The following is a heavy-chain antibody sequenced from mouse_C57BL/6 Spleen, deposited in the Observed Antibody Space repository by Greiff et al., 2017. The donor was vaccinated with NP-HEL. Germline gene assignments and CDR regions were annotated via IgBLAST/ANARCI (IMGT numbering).Heavy chain of an antibody. J-gene: IGHJ1*03. D-gene: IGHD1-1*01. V-gene: IGHV1-66*01. CDR1: GYSFTSYY. CDR3: ARDYYGSSGYFDV. Sequence: QVQLQQSGPELVKPGASVKISCKASGYSFTSYYIHWVKQRPGQGLEWIGWIYPGSGNTKYNEKFKGKATLTADTSSSTAYMQLSSLTSEDSAVYYCARDYYGSSGYFDVWGTGTTVTVSS. CDR2: IYPGSGNT.